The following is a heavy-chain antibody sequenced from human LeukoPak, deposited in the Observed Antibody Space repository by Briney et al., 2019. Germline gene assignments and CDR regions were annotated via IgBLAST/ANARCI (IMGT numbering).Heavy chain of an antibody. CDR2: INPNSGGT. D-gene: IGHD3-22*01. Sequence: ASVKISCKASGYTFTSYGISWVRQAPGQGLEWMGWINPNSGGTNYAQKFQGRVTMTRDTSISTAYMELSRLRSDDTAVYYCARGPYYYNTNWFDPWGQGTLVTVSS. V-gene: IGHV1-2*02. J-gene: IGHJ5*02. CDR1: GYTFTSYG. CDR3: ARGPYYYNTNWFDP.